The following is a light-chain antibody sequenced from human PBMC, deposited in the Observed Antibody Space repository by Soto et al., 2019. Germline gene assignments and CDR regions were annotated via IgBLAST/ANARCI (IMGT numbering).Light chain of an antibody. CDR1: PGINVN. V-gene: IGKV1-16*02. CDR2: AAA. Sequence: DIQMTQSPSSVSASVGDGVTITCRASPGINVNLAWFQQKPGKAPKSLIFAAASLQSGVPSKFSGSGSGAEFTLTISSLQPEDSATYYCQQYETYPFTFGPGTRVEIK. J-gene: IGKJ3*01. CDR3: QQYETYPFT.